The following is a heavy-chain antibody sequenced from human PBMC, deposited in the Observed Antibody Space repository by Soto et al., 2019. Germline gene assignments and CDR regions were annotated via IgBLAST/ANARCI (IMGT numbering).Heavy chain of an antibody. J-gene: IGHJ4*02. D-gene: IGHD1-1*01. CDR3: AGGHGRNLDY. CDR2: IHNTGST. V-gene: IGHV4-39*07. Sequence: PSETLSLTCTVSGDSISSSTYYWGWIRQPPGKGLEWIGSIHNTGSTYYNPSLKSRVTISLDTSKNQFSLKLSSMTAADTAVYYCAGGHGRNLDYWGQGTLVTVSS. CDR1: GDSISSSTYY.